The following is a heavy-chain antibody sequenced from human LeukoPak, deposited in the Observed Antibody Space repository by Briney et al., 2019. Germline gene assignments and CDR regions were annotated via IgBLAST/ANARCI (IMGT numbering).Heavy chain of an antibody. Sequence: GRSLRLSCAGSGFTFDDYAMHWVGQARGRGGEGVAGISGSGGRTYYADSVKGGLTISRDNAKTSLYLQMNSLRAEDTAVYYCARDPANSSSWFDYYYYYYMDVWGKGTTVTVSS. CDR3: ARDPANSSSWFDYYYYYYMDV. D-gene: IGHD6-13*01. J-gene: IGHJ6*03. CDR1: GFTFDDYA. V-gene: IGHV3-9*01. CDR2: ISGSGGRT.